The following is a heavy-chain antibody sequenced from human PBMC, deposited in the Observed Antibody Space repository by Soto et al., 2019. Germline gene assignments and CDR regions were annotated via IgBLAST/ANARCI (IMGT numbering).Heavy chain of an antibody. CDR2: IHYNGNT. Sequence: PSETLSLTCTVSGDSISSFSDYWAWIRQPPGKGLEWIGNIHYNGNTKYNPSLKSRVSMSVDTSKNQFSLRLISVTAADTAKYFCAREGNLGRWLQPLAFWGQGTLVTVSS. D-gene: IGHD5-12*01. CDR3: AREGNLGRWLQPLAF. V-gene: IGHV4-61*01. CDR1: GDSISSFSDY. J-gene: IGHJ4*02.